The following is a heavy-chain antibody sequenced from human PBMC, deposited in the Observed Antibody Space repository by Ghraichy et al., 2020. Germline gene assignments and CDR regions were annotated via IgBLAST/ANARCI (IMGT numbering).Heavy chain of an antibody. CDR2: INHSGST. J-gene: IGHJ4*02. D-gene: IGHD2-15*01. CDR1: GGSFSGYY. V-gene: IGHV4-34*01. CDR3: ARGACSGGSCYSDY. Sequence: SETLSLTCAVYGGSFSGYYWSWIRQPPGKGLEWIGEINHSGSTNYNPSLKSRVTISVDTSKNQFSLKLSSVTAADTAVYYCARGACSGGSCYSDYWGQGTLVTVSS.